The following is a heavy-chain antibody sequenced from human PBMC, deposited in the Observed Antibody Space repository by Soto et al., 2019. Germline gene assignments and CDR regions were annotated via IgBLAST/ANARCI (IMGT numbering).Heavy chain of an antibody. D-gene: IGHD3-3*01. J-gene: IGHJ4*02. CDR2: INHSGST. CDR1: GGSFSGYY. Sequence: PSETRSLTCAVYGGSFSGYYWSWIRQPPGKGLEWIGEINHSGSTNYNPSLKSRVTISVDTSKNQFSLKLSSVTAADTAVYYCARGKPPFWSGYLSPGFYFDYWGQGTLVTVSS. CDR3: ARGKPPFWSGYLSPGFYFDY. V-gene: IGHV4-34*01.